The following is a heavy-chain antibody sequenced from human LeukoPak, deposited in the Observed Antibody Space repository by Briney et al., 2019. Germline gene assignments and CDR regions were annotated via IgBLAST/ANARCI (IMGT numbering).Heavy chain of an antibody. J-gene: IGHJ4*02. CDR2: IYYSGTT. Sequence: SETLSLTCTVSGGSISNYYWSWVRQPPGKGLEWIGHIYYSGTTNYSPSLKSRVTISVDTSKNQFSLKLNSVTAADTAVYYCARSKGNYCSGGICPGRLFDCWGQGTLVTVSS. V-gene: IGHV4-59*13. CDR1: GGSISNYY. CDR3: ARSKGNYCSGGICPGRLFDC. D-gene: IGHD2-15*01.